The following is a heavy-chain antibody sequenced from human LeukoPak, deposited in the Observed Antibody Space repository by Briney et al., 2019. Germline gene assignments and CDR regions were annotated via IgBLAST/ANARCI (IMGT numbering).Heavy chain of an antibody. Sequence: ASVKVSCRAAGGTISNYGISWVRQAPGQGLEWMGGILPIFTTANYAQKFQGRVTITADESTSTAYMELSSLRSEDTAVYYCPRGPQVGAFDLWGQGTMVTVSS. CDR2: ILPIFTTA. J-gene: IGHJ3*01. V-gene: IGHV1-69*13. CDR3: PRGPQVGAFDL. CDR1: GGTISNYG. D-gene: IGHD1-26*01.